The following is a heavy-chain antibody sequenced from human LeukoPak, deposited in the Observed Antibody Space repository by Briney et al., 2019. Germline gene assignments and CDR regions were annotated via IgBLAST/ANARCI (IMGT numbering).Heavy chain of an antibody. CDR1: GESVSSKNGA. J-gene: IGHJ4*02. CDR3: ARDVGTNGWHTFDY. Sequence: SQTLSLTCDISGESVSSKNGAGNWIRQSPSRGLEWLGRTYYRSKWYTDYAVSMNGRITISPDTSKNQFSLQLNSVTPDDTAVYYCARDVGTNGWHTFDYWGQGTLVTVSS. D-gene: IGHD6-19*01. CDR2: TYYRSKWYT. V-gene: IGHV6-1*01.